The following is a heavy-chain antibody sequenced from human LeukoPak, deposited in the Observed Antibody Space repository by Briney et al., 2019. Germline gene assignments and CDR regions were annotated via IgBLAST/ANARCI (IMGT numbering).Heavy chain of an antibody. J-gene: IGHJ4*02. CDR2: ISAYNGDT. D-gene: IGHD6-19*01. V-gene: IGHV1-18*01. CDR3: ARDVSSSGWLDY. Sequence: ASVLVSCKTSGYIFGHNGIGWVRQAPGQGPEWMGWISAYNGDTNYAQSFQGRVTLTRDTSTSTVYMELRSLRSDDTAVYYCARDVSSSGWLDYWGQGTLVTVSS. CDR1: GYIFGHNG.